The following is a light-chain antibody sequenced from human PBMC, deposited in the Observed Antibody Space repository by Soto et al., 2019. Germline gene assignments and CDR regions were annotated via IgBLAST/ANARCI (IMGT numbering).Light chain of an antibody. CDR2: KAS. J-gene: IGKJ1*01. Sequence: DIQMTQSPSTLSASVGARATITCRASQSISSWLAWYQQKPGKAPKLLIYKASSLESGVPSRFSGSGSGTEFTLTISSLQPDDFATYYCQQYNSYSPWTFGQGTKVDIK. V-gene: IGKV1-5*03. CDR3: QQYNSYSPWT. CDR1: QSISSW.